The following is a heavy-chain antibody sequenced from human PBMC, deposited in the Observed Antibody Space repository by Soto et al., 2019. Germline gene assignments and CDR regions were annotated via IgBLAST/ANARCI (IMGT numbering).Heavy chain of an antibody. D-gene: IGHD4-17*01. CDR3: AHRSSMTTVTTYDY. CDR2: IYWNDDK. CDR1: GFSLSTSGVG. J-gene: IGHJ4*02. Sequence: QITLKESGPTLVKPTQTLTLTCTFSGFSLSTSGVGVGWIRQPPGKALEWLALIYWNDDKRYSPSLKSRLTITKDTSKNRVVLTMTNMDPVDTATYYCAHRSSMTTVTTYDYWGQGTLVTVSS. V-gene: IGHV2-5*01.